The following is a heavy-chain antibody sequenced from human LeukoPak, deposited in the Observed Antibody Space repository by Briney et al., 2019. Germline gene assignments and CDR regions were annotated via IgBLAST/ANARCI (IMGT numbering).Heavy chain of an antibody. D-gene: IGHD6-13*01. CDR1: GYTFTSYY. CDR3: AREHSSSWDQFDY. J-gene: IGHJ4*02. CDR2: INPSGGST. Sequence: GASVKVSCKASGYTFTSYYMHWVRRAPGQGLEWMGIINPSGGSTSYAQKFQGRVTMTRDTSTSTVYMELRSLRSDDTAVYYCAREHSSSWDQFDYWGQGTLVTVSS. V-gene: IGHV1-46*01.